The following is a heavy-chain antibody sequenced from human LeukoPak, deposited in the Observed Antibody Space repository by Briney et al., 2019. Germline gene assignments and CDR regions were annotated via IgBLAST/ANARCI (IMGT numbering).Heavy chain of an antibody. CDR3: ARASTVYDILTGRHPTFDY. V-gene: IGHV1-46*01. Sequence: GASVKVSCKASGCTFTSYYMHWVRQAPGQGLEWMGIINPSGGSTSYAQKFQGRVTMTRDTSTSTVYMELSSLRSEDTAVYYCARASTVYDILTGRHPTFDYWGQGTLVTVSS. D-gene: IGHD3-9*01. J-gene: IGHJ4*02. CDR2: INPSGGST. CDR1: GCTFTSYY.